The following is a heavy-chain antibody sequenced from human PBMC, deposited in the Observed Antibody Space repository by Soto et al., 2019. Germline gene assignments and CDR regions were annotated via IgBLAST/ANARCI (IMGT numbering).Heavy chain of an antibody. V-gene: IGHV1-46*01. J-gene: IGHJ4*02. CDR3: ARCSHCSGGDSSGPAIDLDY. CDR1: GYTFTSYY. CDR2: LNPSGAST. D-gene: IGHD2-15*01. Sequence: ASVKVSCKASGYTFTSYYMHWVAQAPVQGLELMGILNPSGASTRYAQKFQGGVTMTRDTSTSTEYLEWSSLRSEDAALYYCARCSHCSGGDSSGPAIDLDYWGQGTMVTVSS.